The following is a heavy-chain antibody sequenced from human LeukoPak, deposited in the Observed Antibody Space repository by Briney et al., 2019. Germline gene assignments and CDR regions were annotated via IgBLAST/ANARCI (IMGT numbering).Heavy chain of an antibody. CDR2: INPSGGST. Sequence: GASVKVSCKASGYTFTSYYMHWVRQAPGQGLEWMGIINPSGGSTSYAQKFQGRVTMTRDMSTSTVYMELSSLRSEDTAVYYCARDPYYYDSSGYYRGFDPWGQGTLVTVSS. D-gene: IGHD3-22*01. CDR3: ARDPYYYDSSGYYRGFDP. V-gene: IGHV1-46*01. CDR1: GYTFTSYY. J-gene: IGHJ5*02.